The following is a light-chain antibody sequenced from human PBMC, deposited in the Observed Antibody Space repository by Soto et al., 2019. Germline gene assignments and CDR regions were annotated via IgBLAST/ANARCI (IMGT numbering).Light chain of an antibody. CDR2: EVT. CDR1: SSNIGAGYD. J-gene: IGLJ1*01. V-gene: IGLV1-40*01. Sequence: QSVLTQPPSVSGAPGQRVTISCTGSSSNIGAGYDVHWYQQLPGTAPKLLIYEVTNRPSGVSDRFSGSKSGNTASLTISGLQAEDEADYYCHSYTTSGTSYVFGSGTKVTVL. CDR3: HSYTTSGTSYV.